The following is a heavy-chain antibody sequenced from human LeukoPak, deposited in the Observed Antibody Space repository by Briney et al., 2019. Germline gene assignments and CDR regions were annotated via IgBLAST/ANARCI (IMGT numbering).Heavy chain of an antibody. CDR2: VTGSSSFI. CDR1: GFTFSSYS. J-gene: IGHJ5*02. Sequence: GGSLRLSCAASGFTFSSYSMNWVRQAPGKGLEWVSSVTGSSSFIYYADSVKGRFTSSRDNAKNSLYLRMNSLRVDDTAVYYCARGGNWFDPWGQGTLVTVSS. CDR3: ARGGNWFDP. V-gene: IGHV3-21*01.